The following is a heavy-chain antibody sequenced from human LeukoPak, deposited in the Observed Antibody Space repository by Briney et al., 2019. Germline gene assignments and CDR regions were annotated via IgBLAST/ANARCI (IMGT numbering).Heavy chain of an antibody. J-gene: IGHJ4*02. CDR2: INHSGST. D-gene: IGHD6-19*01. CDR3: ARGLFRGSGWPEFDY. V-gene: IGHV4-34*01. Sequence: PSETLSLTCAVYGGSFSAYYWSWIRQPPGKGLEWIGEINHSGSTNYNPSLKSRVTISVDTSKNQFSLKLNSVTAADTAVYYCARGLFRGSGWPEFDYWGQGTLVTVSS. CDR1: GGSFSAYY.